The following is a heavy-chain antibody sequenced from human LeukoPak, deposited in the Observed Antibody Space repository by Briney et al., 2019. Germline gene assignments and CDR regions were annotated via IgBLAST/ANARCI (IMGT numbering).Heavy chain of an antibody. CDR1: GGSISSGGYY. CDR3: ARVIFGVVIDY. Sequence: PSQTLSLTCTVSGGSISSGGYYWSWIRQHPGKGLEWIGYTYYSGSTYYNPSLKSRVTISVDTSKNQFSLKLSSVTAADTAVYYCARVIFGVVIDYWGQGTLVTVSS. CDR2: TYYSGST. J-gene: IGHJ4*02. D-gene: IGHD3-3*01. V-gene: IGHV4-31*03.